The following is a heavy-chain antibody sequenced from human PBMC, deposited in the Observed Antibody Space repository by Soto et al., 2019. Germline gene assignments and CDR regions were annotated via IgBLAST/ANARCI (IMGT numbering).Heavy chain of an antibody. D-gene: IGHD2-15*01. CDR2: VSYDTAYE. CDR3: AKVSISKSSAVTFDS. CDR1: GFTFSTYD. V-gene: IGHV3-30*18. J-gene: IGHJ4*02. Sequence: QVQLVESGGGMVQPGTSLRLSCAVSGFTFSTYDMHWVRQAPGKGLEWVAVVSYDTAYENYADSVKGRFTISRDNSKNILYLQMISLRAEDTAVYYCAKVSISKSSAVTFDSWGRGTLVTVSS.